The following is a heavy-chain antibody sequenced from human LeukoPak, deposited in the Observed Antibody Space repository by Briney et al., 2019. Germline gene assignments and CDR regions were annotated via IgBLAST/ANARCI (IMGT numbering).Heavy chain of an antibody. CDR2: ISTYNGNT. CDR3: ARVQHESYYDSSGPMDV. Sequence: ASVKVSCKASGCTFTSYGISWVRQAPGQGLEWMGWISTYNGNTNYAQKLQGRVTVTTDTSTSTAYMELSSLRSEDTAVYYCARVQHESYYDSSGPMDVWGKGTTVTVSS. V-gene: IGHV1-18*01. CDR1: GCTFTSYG. D-gene: IGHD3-22*01. J-gene: IGHJ6*03.